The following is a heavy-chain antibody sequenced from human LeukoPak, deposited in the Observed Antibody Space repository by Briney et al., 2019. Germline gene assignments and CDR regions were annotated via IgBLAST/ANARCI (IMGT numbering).Heavy chain of an antibody. J-gene: IGHJ4*02. CDR1: GFTFSSYW. D-gene: IGHD5-18*01. V-gene: IGHV3-74*01. CDR2: INSDGSST. Sequence: PGGSLRLSCAASGFTFSSYWMHWVRQAPGKGLVWVSRINSDGSSTSYADSVKGRFTISRDNAKNSLYLQMNSLRAEDTAVYYCARDRGYSYGLYYFDYWGQGTLVTVSS. CDR3: ARDRGYSYGLYYFDY.